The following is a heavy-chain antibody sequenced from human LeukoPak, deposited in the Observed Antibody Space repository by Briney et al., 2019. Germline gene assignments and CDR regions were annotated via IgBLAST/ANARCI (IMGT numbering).Heavy chain of an antibody. Sequence: SETLSLTCTVSGYSISSGYYWGWIRQPPGKGLEWIGSIYHSGSTYYDPSLKSRVTISVDTSKNQFSLKLSSVTAADTAVYYCARDSYCSSTSCPFRPGWFDPWGQGTLVTVSS. V-gene: IGHV4-38-2*02. CDR3: ARDSYCSSTSCPFRPGWFDP. D-gene: IGHD2-2*01. J-gene: IGHJ5*02. CDR1: GYSISSGYY. CDR2: IYHSGST.